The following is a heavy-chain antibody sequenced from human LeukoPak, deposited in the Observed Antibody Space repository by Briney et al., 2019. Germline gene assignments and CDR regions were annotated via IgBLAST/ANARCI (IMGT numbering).Heavy chain of an antibody. CDR1: GYTFPSYV. D-gene: IGHD4-11*01. V-gene: IGHV1-18*01. CDR2: ISAYNGNT. Sequence: ASVKVACKXSGYTFPSYVICWVGQAPGQGLEWMGWISAYNGNTNYAQKLQGRGTMTTDTSTSTAYMELRSLRSDDTAVYYCARGRNAFDIWGRGTMVTVSS. CDR3: ARGRNAFDI. J-gene: IGHJ3*02.